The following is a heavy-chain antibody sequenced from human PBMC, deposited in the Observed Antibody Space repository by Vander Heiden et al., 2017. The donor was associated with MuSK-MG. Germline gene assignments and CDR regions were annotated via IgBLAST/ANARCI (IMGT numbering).Heavy chain of an antibody. CDR1: GYSFRNYD. D-gene: IGHD3-9*01. CDR2: MNPSTGNT. V-gene: IGHV1-8*01. J-gene: IGHJ5*02. CDR3: ARRSVTGYYPSFDA. Sequence: QVQLVQSGAEMKKPGASVKVSCKTSGYSFRNYDMHWVRQATGQGLEWIGWMNPSTGNTGYAQKFQGRVTMTRDTSLSADYMDLRSLISEDTAVYYCARRSVTGYYPSFDAWGQGTLVTVSS.